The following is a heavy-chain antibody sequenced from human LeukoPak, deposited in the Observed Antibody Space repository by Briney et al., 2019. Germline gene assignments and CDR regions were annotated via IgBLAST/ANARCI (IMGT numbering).Heavy chain of an antibody. J-gene: IGHJ5*02. CDR2: MNPNSGNT. CDR3: ARPQMDGDWFDP. CDR1: GYTFTSYD. Sequence: GASVKVSCKASGYTFTSYDINWVRQATGQGLEWMGWMNPNSGNTGYALKFQGRVTMTRNTSISTAYMELSSLRSEDTAVYYCARPQMDGDWFDPRGQGTLVTVSS. V-gene: IGHV1-8*01. D-gene: IGHD5-24*01.